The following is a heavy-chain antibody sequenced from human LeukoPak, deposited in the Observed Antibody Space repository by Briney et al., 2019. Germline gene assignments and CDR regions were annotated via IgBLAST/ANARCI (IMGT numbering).Heavy chain of an antibody. CDR1: GFTVSSNY. D-gene: IGHD6-6*01. Sequence: SGGSLRLSCAPSGFTVSSNYMSWVRQAPGRGLEWVSVIYSGGSTYCADSVKGRFTISRDNSKNTLYLQMNSLRAEDTAVYYCARDGVQLGYFDYWGQGTLVTVSS. J-gene: IGHJ4*02. CDR3: ARDGVQLGYFDY. V-gene: IGHV3-53*01. CDR2: IYSGGST.